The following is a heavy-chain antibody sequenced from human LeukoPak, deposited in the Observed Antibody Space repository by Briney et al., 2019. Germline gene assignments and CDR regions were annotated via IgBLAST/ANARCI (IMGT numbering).Heavy chain of an antibody. D-gene: IGHD2-2*01. CDR2: VSSSSTSI. J-gene: IGHJ3*01. CDR1: GFSFSIYS. Sequence: GGSLRLSCAASGFSFSIYSMNWVRQAPGKGLEWVSPVSSSSTSIYYADSLKGRFTISRDNAKNSLFLQVNSLRDEDTAVYYCARGPPCSSTSCYVTGAFDFWGQGTMVTVSS. CDR3: ARGPPCSSTSCYVTGAFDF. V-gene: IGHV3-21*01.